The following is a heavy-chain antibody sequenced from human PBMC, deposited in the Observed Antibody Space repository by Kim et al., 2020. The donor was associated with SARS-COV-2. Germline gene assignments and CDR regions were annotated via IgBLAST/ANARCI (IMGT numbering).Heavy chain of an antibody. J-gene: IGHJ3*02. Sequence: SVKVSCKASGGTFSSYAISWVRQAPGQGLEWMGGIIPIFGTANYAQKFQGRVTITADESTSTAYMELSSLRSEDTAVYYCAKTYGSGSLDAFDIWGQGTMVTVSS. CDR3: AKTYGSGSLDAFDI. CDR2: IIPIFGTA. CDR1: GGTFSSYA. D-gene: IGHD3-10*01. V-gene: IGHV1-69*13.